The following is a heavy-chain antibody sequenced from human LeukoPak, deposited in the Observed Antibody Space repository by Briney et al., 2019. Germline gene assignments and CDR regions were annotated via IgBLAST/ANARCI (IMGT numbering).Heavy chain of an antibody. CDR3: ARGTSSGYFQLYFDY. D-gene: IGHD3-22*01. V-gene: IGHV3-53*01. CDR1: GFTVSSNY. Sequence: GGSLRLSCAASGFTVSSNYITWVRQDPGTGLEWVSVIYSGGSTYYADSVKGRFTISRDNYKNTLYLQMNSLRAEDKAVYYCARGTSSGYFQLYFDYWGQGTLVTVSS. J-gene: IGHJ4*02. CDR2: IYSGGST.